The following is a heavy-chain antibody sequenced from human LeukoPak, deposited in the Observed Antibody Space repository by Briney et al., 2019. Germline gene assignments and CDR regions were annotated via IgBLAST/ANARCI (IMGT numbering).Heavy chain of an antibody. Sequence: ASVKVSCKASGYTFTSYGISWVRQAPGQGLEWMGWISAYNGNTNYAQKLQGRVTMTTDTSTSTAYMELRSPRSDDTAVYYCARDGRVAAAGSSYPYYYYGKDVWGQGTTVTVSS. J-gene: IGHJ6*02. V-gene: IGHV1-18*01. CDR1: GYTFTSYG. D-gene: IGHD6-13*01. CDR3: ARDGRVAAAGSSYPYYYYGKDV. CDR2: ISAYNGNT.